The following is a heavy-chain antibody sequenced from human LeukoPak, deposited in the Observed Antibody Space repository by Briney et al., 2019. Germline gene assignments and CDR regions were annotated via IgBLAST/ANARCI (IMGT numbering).Heavy chain of an antibody. V-gene: IGHV3-30*18. CDR2: ISYDGSNK. D-gene: IGHD3-22*01. Sequence: GRSLRLSCAASGFTFSSYGMHWVRQAPGKGLEWVAVISYDGSNKYYADSVKGRFTISRDNSKNTLYLQMNSLRAEDTAVCYCAKLMHYDSSGYYYVDYWGQGTLVTVSS. J-gene: IGHJ4*02. CDR1: GFTFSSYG. CDR3: AKLMHYDSSGYYYVDY.